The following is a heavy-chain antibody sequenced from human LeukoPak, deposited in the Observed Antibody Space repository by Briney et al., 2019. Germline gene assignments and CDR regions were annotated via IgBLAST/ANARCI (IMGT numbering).Heavy chain of an antibody. CDR1: GGSFSGYY. Sequence: PSETLSLTCAAYGGSFSGYYWSWIRQPPGKGLEWIGEINHSGSTNYNPSLKSRVTISVDTSKNQFSLKLSSVTAADTAVYYCARGPSQRSTMIVVVIKGFDIWGQGTMVTVSS. CDR2: INHSGST. V-gene: IGHV4-34*01. D-gene: IGHD3-22*01. CDR3: ARGPSQRSTMIVVVIKGFDI. J-gene: IGHJ3*02.